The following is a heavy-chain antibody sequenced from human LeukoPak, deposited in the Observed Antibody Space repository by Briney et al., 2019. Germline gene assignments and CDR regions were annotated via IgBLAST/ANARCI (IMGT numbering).Heavy chain of an antibody. CDR2: IYHSGST. Sequence: GSLRLSCAASGFTVSSNYMSWVRQAPGKGLEWIGEIYHSGSTNYNPSLKSRVTISVDKSKNQFSLKLSSVTAADTAVYYCAEGGGSGGVDYWGQGTLVTVSS. D-gene: IGHD3-16*01. V-gene: IGHV4-4*02. CDR3: AEGGGSGGVDY. J-gene: IGHJ4*02. CDR1: GFTVSSNY.